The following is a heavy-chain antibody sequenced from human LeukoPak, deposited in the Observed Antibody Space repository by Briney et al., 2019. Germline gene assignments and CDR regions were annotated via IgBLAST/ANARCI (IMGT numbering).Heavy chain of an antibody. D-gene: IGHD1-26*01. V-gene: IGHV3-15*01. Sequence: GGSLRLSCAASGFTFSNAWMSRVRQAPGKGLEWVGRIKSKTDGGTTDYAAPVKGRFTISRDDSKNTLYLQMNSLKTEDTAVYYCTTSGGSYTFNAFDIWGQGTMVTVSS. J-gene: IGHJ3*02. CDR1: GFTFSNAW. CDR3: TTSGGSYTFNAFDI. CDR2: IKSKTDGGTT.